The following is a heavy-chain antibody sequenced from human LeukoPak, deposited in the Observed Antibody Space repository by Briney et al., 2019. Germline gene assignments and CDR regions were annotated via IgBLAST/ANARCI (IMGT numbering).Heavy chain of an antibody. CDR2: ISGSGGST. J-gene: IGHJ4*02. Sequence: GGSLRLSCAASGFTFSSYAMSWVRQAPGKGLEWVSAISGSGGSTYYADSVKGRFTISRDNSKNTLYLQMNSLRAEDTAVYYCAKCPERSSTSCYTHYFDYWGQGTLVTVSS. CDR1: GFTFSSYA. V-gene: IGHV3-23*01. CDR3: AKCPERSSTSCYTHYFDY. D-gene: IGHD2-2*02.